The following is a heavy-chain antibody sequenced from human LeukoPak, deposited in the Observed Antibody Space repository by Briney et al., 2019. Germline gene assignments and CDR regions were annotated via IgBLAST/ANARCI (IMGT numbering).Heavy chain of an antibody. D-gene: IGHD4-23*01. CDR3: AKDLPVAVVTFGY. CDR1: GFTFSSYG. CDR2: IRYDGSNK. Sequence: GGSLRLSCAASGFTFSSYGMHWVRQAPGKGLEWVAFIRYDGSNKYYADSVKGRFTISRDNSKNTLYLQMNSLTAEATAVYYCAKDLPVAVVTFGYWGTRTMVTVSS. V-gene: IGHV3-30*02. J-gene: IGHJ4*02.